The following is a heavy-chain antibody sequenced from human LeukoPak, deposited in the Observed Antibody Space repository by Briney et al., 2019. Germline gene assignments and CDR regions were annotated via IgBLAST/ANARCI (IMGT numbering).Heavy chain of an antibody. D-gene: IGHD2-8*01. V-gene: IGHV3-23*01. CDR2: TNSGGTST. CDR1: GFPLSDFS. J-gene: IGHJ4*02. CDR3: AKQSYARSLGE. Sequence: GGSLRLSCATSGFPLSDFSMSWVRQAPGKGLEWISTTNSGGTSTYYAESVKGRFTISRDNSKNTLYLQMSSLRVEDTAVHYCAKQSYARSLGEGGPGTLVSVSS.